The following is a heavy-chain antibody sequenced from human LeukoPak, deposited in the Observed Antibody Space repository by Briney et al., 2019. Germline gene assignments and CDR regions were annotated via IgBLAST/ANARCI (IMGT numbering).Heavy chain of an antibody. J-gene: IGHJ4*02. D-gene: IGHD3-10*01. CDR1: GFSFSTYA. Sequence: GGSLRLSCAASGFSFSTYAMHWVRQAPGKGLEWVALIWHDASHTFYTDSVRGRFTISRDNSKNTVYLQMNSLGGEDTAVYYCAREISGSGSYPDYWGQGTLVTVSS. CDR2: IWHDASHT. V-gene: IGHV3-33*01. CDR3: AREISGSGSYPDY.